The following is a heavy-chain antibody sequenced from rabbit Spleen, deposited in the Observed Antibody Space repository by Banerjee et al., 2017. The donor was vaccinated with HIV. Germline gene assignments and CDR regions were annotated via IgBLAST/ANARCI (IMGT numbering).Heavy chain of an antibody. Sequence: QSLEDSGGDLVKPGASRTFTCTASACSLSIRDNMCCVRQAPGKGLEWIACINAVTGKAVYASWAKGRFTFSKTSSTTVTLQMTSLTAADTATYFCARDLAGVIGWNFGWWGPGTLVTVS. D-gene: IGHD4-1*01. CDR3: ARDLAGVIGWNFGW. CDR1: ACSLSIRDN. J-gene: IGHJ6*01. CDR2: INAVTGKA. V-gene: IGHV1S40*01.